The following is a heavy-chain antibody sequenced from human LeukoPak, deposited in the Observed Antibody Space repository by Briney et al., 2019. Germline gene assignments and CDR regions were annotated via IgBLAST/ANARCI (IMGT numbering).Heavy chain of an antibody. CDR3: ARARRITMVRGVIRDNMDV. J-gene: IGHJ6*03. CDR2: INSDGSST. CDR1: GFTFSSYW. V-gene: IGHV3-74*01. Sequence: PGGSLRLSCAASGFTFSSYWMHWVRQAPGKGLVWVSRINSDGSSTSYADSVKGRFTISRDNAKNSLYLQMNSLRAEDTAVYYCARARRITMVRGVIRDNMDVWGKGTTVTISS. D-gene: IGHD3-10*01.